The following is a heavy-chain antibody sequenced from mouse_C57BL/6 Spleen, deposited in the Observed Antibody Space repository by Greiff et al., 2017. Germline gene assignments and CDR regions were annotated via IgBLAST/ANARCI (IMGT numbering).Heavy chain of an antibody. CDR1: GYSITSDY. D-gene: IGHD1-1*01. Sequence: VQLQQSGPGLAKPSQTLSLTCSVTGYSITSDYWNWIRKFPGNKLEYMGYISYSGSTYYNPSLKSRISITRDTSKNQYYLQLNSVTTEDTATYXCARSHLLLRDWYFDVWGTGTTVTVSS. J-gene: IGHJ1*03. CDR3: ARSHLLLRDWYFDV. CDR2: ISYSGST. V-gene: IGHV3-8*01.